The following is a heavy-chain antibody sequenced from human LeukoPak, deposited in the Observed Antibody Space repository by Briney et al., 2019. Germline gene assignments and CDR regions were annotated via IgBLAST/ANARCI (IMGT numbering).Heavy chain of an antibody. D-gene: IGHD3-3*01. V-gene: IGHV3-23*01. CDR3: AKGRYYDFWSDWFDP. CDR1: GFTFSSYA. CDR2: ISGSGGST. Sequence: GGSLRLSCAASGFTFSSYAMSWVRQAPGKGLEWVSAISGSGGSTYYADSVKGRFTISRDNSKNTLYLQMNSLRAEDTAVYYCAKGRYYDFWSDWFDPWGQGTLVTVSS. J-gene: IGHJ5*02.